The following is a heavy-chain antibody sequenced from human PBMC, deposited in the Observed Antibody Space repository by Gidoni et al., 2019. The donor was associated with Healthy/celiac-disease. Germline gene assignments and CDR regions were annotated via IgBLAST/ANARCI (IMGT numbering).Heavy chain of an antibody. Sequence: EVQLVESGGGLVQPGGSLRLSCAASGFTFSSYWLHWVRQAPGKGLVWVSRINSDGSSTSYADSVKGRFTISRDNAKNTLYLQMNSLRAEDTAVYYCARGGYYYDSSGYYLGWFDPWGQGTLVTVSS. V-gene: IGHV3-74*01. J-gene: IGHJ5*02. CDR2: INSDGSST. CDR1: GFTFSSYW. CDR3: ARGGYYYDSSGYYLGWFDP. D-gene: IGHD3-22*01.